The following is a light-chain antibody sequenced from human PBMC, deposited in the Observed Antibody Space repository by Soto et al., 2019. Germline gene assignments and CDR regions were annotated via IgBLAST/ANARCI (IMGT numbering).Light chain of an antibody. CDR1: QSLLHSNGYNY. Sequence: DIVMTQSPLSLPVTPGEPASISCRSSQSLLHSNGYNYLDWYLQKPGQSPQLRIYLGSNRASGVPDRFGGSGSGTDFTLKIGRVEAEDVGVSCCMQARQTPCITFDQGTRQDI. CDR2: LGS. V-gene: IGKV2-28*01. CDR3: MQARQTPCIT. J-gene: IGKJ5*01.